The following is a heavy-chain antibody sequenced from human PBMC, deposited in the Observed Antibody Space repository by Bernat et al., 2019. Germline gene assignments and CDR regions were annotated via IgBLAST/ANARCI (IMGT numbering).Heavy chain of an antibody. V-gene: IGHV3-66*01. J-gene: IGHJ3*02. D-gene: IGHD1-26*01. CDR3: AQTYSGSYYLSDAFDI. CDR1: GFTVSSNY. CDR2: IYSGGST. Sequence: VQLVESGGGLVQPGGSLRLSCAASGFTVSSNYMSWVRQAPGKGLEWVSVIYSGGSTYYADSVKGRFTISRDNAKNTLYLQMNSLRAEDTAVYYCAQTYSGSYYLSDAFDIWGQGTMVTVSS.